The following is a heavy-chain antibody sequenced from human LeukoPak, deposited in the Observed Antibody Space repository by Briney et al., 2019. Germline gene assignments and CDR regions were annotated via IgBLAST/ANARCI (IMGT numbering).Heavy chain of an antibody. CDR2: IYYSGST. CDR1: GGSISSYY. D-gene: IGHD3-3*01. Sequence: SETLSLTCTVSGGSISSYYWSWIRQPPGKGLEWIGYIYYSGSTNYNPSLKSRVTISVDTSKNQFSLKLSSVTAADTAVYYCAQAYNLENAFDIWGQGTMVTVSS. V-gene: IGHV4-59*01. J-gene: IGHJ3*02. CDR3: AQAYNLENAFDI.